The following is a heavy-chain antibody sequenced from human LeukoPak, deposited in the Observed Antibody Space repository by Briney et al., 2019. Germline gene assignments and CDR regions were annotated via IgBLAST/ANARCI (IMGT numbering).Heavy chain of an antibody. CDR3: ARVNIAARGRIFDY. CDR2: INPNSGGT. Sequence: ASVKVSCKASGYTFTGYYMHWVRQAPGQGLEWMGRINPNSGGTNYAQKFQGRVTMTRDTSISTAYVELSRLRSDDTAVYYCARVNIAARGRIFDYWGQGTLVTVSS. CDR1: GYTFTGYY. J-gene: IGHJ4*02. V-gene: IGHV1-2*06. D-gene: IGHD6-6*01.